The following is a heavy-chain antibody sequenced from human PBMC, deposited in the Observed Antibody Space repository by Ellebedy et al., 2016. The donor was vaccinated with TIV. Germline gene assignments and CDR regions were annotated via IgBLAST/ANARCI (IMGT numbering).Heavy chain of an antibody. J-gene: IGHJ6*02. CDR1: GYTFTSYY. Sequence: AASVKVSCKASGYTFTSYYMHWARQAPGQGLEWMGWINPNSGGTNYAQKFQGRVTMTRDTSISTAYMELSRLRSDDTAVYYCARGQQLPYKHYYYYYGMDVWGQGTTVTVSS. CDR3: ARGQQLPYKHYYYYYGMDV. V-gene: IGHV1-2*02. CDR2: INPNSGGT. D-gene: IGHD6-13*01.